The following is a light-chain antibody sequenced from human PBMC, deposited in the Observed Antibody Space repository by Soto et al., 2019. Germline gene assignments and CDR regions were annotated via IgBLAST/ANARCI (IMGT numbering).Light chain of an antibody. CDR2: GAS. J-gene: IGKJ1*01. V-gene: IGKV3-20*01. Sequence: IVLTQSPGTLSLSPGERATLSCRASQSVRSNFLAWYQQRPGQAPRLLIYGASSRATDIPDRFSGSGSGKDFTLIISRLEPEDCAVYYCQQYGSALQTFGQGTKVDIK. CDR3: QQYGSALQT. CDR1: QSVRSNF.